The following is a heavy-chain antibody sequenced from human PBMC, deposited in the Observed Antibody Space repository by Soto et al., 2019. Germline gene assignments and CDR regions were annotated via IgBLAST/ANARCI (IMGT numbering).Heavy chain of an antibody. CDR3: SVWFGEEESYYGMDV. J-gene: IGHJ6*02. Sequence: QVQLQESGPGLVKPSQTLSLTCTVSGGSISSGGYYWSWIRQHPGKGQEWIGYIYYSGSTYYNPSLKSRVTISVDTSKNQFSLKLSSVTAADTAVYYCSVWFGEEESYYGMDVWGQGTTVTVSS. CDR2: IYYSGST. V-gene: IGHV4-31*03. D-gene: IGHD3-10*01. CDR1: GGSISSGGYY.